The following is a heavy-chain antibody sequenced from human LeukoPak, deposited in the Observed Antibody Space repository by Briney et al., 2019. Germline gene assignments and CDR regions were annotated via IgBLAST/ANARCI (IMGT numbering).Heavy chain of an antibody. V-gene: IGHV3-33*01. CDR1: GFTFSSYG. CDR3: ASCRDGYNCYYYGMDV. J-gene: IGHJ6*02. CDR2: IWYDGSNK. Sequence: GGSLRLSCAASGFTFSSYGMHWVRQAPGKGLEWVAVIWYDGSNKYYADSVKGRFTISRDNSKNTLYLQMNSLRAEDTAVYYCASCRDGYNCYYYGMDVWGQGTTVTASS. D-gene: IGHD5-24*01.